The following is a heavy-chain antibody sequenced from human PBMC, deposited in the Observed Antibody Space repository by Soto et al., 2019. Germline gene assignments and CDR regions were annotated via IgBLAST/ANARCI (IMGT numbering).Heavy chain of an antibody. CDR1: GFTFSSYA. V-gene: IGHV3-23*01. Sequence: PGGSLRLSCAASGFTFSSYAMSWVRQAPGKGLEWVSAISGSGGSTYYADSVKGRFTISRDNSKNTLYLQMNSLRAEDTAVYYCAKDGIRDGSYLGQYYFDYWGQGTLVTVSS. J-gene: IGHJ4*02. D-gene: IGHD3-16*01. CDR2: ISGSGGST. CDR3: AKDGIRDGSYLGQYYFDY.